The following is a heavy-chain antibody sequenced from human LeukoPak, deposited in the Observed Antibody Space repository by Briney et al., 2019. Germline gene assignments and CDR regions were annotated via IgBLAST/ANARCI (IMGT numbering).Heavy chain of an antibody. J-gene: IGHJ4*02. Sequence: GGSLRLSCFASGFSFERHSMNWVRQVPGRGLEWISSIATGTGSVSTFTFYAGSVKGRFTISRDNSKNTLYLQMNSLRAEDTAVYYCAKEDPVGAGLRDYWGQGTLVTVSS. CDR3: AKEDPVGAGLRDY. CDR2: IATGTGSVST. D-gene: IGHD3-10*01. V-gene: IGHV3-21*04. CDR1: GFSFERHS.